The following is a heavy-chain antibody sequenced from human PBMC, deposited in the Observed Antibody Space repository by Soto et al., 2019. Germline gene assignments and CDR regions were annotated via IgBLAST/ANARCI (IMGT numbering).Heavy chain of an antibody. CDR3: ARREDGVDGHWFDP. CDR1: GDSINFNNFY. Sequence: QLQLQESGPGLLRPSETLSLTCTVSGDSINFNNFYWAWIRQPPGKGLEWIGSVRYSGGTYYNASLKSRVTISLDTPKNQFSLNLNSMTAADTAIYYCARREDGVDGHWFDPWGQGALVTVSS. CDR2: VRYSGGT. D-gene: IGHD4-17*01. J-gene: IGHJ5*02. V-gene: IGHV4-39*01.